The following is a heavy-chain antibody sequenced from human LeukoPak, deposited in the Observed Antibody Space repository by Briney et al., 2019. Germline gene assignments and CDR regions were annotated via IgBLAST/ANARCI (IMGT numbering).Heavy chain of an antibody. CDR1: GFTFSSYN. CDR3: AREGTMIGPMDV. Sequence: PGGSLRLSCAASGFTFSSYNMNWVRQAPGKGLEWVSYISRSSSNTYYADSVKGRCTISRDNAKNSLYLQMNRLRDEDTAVYYCAREGTMIGPMDVWGQRTTVTVSS. V-gene: IGHV3-48*02. CDR2: ISRSSSNT. J-gene: IGHJ6*02. D-gene: IGHD3-22*01.